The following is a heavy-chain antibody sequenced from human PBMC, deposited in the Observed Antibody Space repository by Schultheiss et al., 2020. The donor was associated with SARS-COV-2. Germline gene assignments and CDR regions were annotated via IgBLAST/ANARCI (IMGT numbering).Heavy chain of an antibody. V-gene: IGHV4-59*12. J-gene: IGHJ4*02. CDR2: IYYSGST. Sequence: SETLSLTCTVSGGSISSYYWSWIRQPPGKGLEWIGYIYYSGSTNYNPSLKSRVTISVDKSKNQFSLKLSSVTAADTAVYYCAKIFNPLQLVRTLVHYWGQGTLVTVSS. CDR1: GGSISSYY. D-gene: IGHD6-6*01. CDR3: AKIFNPLQLVRTLVHY.